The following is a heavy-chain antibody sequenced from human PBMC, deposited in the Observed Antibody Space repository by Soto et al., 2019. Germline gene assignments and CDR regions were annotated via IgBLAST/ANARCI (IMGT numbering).Heavy chain of an antibody. Sequence: SETLSLTCTVSGGSISSYYWSWIRQPPGKGLEWIGYIYYSGSTNYNPSLKSRVTISVDTSKNQFSLKLSSVTAADTAVYYCARRTRDYSNHFDYWGQGTLVTVSS. CDR3: ARRTRDYSNHFDY. J-gene: IGHJ4*02. CDR2: IYYSGST. CDR1: GGSISSYY. V-gene: IGHV4-59*01. D-gene: IGHD4-4*01.